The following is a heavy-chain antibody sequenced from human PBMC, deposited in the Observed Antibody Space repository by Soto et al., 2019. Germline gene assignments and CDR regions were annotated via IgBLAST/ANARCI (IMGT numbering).Heavy chain of an antibody. J-gene: IGHJ4*02. D-gene: IGHD2-2*01. CDR1: GFSLSTSGVG. CDR3: AHQEGYCSSTRCYAFAY. V-gene: IGHV2-5*02. Sequence: PTLVNPTQTFTLTCTFSGFSLSTSGVGVGWIRQPPGKALEWLALIYWDDDKRYSPSLKSRLTITKDTSKKQVVLTMTNMDPVDTATYYCAHQEGYCSSTRCYAFAYWGQRTLVTVSS. CDR2: IYWDDDK.